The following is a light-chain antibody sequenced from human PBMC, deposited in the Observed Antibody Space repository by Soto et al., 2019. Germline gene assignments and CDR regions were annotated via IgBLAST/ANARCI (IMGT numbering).Light chain of an antibody. CDR3: MQGTPWPRT. CDR1: QSLVYTNGNTY. CDR2: KVS. J-gene: IGKJ1*01. V-gene: IGKV2-30*01. Sequence: DVVVTQSPLSLPVTLGQSASISCRSSQSLVYTNGNTYLAWFQQRPGQSPRRLIYKVSIRDSGVPDRFSGSGSGTGFTLTNSRVEAEDVGVYYCMQGTPWPRTFGQGTKVEIK.